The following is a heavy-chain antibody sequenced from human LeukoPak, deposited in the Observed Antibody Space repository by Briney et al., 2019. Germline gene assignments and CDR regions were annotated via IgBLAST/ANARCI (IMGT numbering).Heavy chain of an antibody. CDR2: ISYDGNNK. CDR3: AKDPYQLLSPALNGAPYNWFDP. Sequence: GGSLRLSCAASGFTFSEYGMHWVRQAPGKGLEWVALISYDGNNKYYADSVKARFTISRDNSKNMLYLHMNNLRPGDTAAYYCAKDPYQLLSPALNGAPYNWFDPWGQGTLVSVSS. D-gene: IGHD2-2*01. V-gene: IGHV3-30*18. CDR1: GFTFSEYG. J-gene: IGHJ5*02.